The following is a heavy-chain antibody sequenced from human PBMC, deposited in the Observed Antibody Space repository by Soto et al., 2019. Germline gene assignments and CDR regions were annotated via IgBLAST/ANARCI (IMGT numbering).Heavy chain of an antibody. D-gene: IGHD5-18*01. V-gene: IGHV3-33*01. CDR3: AREDTAMDGCDY. J-gene: IGHJ4*02. CDR2: IWYDGSNK. Sequence: QVQLVESGGGVVQPGRSLRLSCAASGFTFSSYGMHWVRQAPGKGLEWVAVIWYDGSNKYYADSVKGRFTISRDNSKNKLYMQMNSLRAEDTAVYYCAREDTAMDGCDYWGQGTLVTVSS. CDR1: GFTFSSYG.